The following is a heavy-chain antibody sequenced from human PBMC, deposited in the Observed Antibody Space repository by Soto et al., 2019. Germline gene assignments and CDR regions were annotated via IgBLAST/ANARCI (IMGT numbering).Heavy chain of an antibody. D-gene: IGHD2-2*01. CDR2: INHSGST. J-gene: IGHJ4*02. Sequence: SETLSLTCAVYGGSFSGYYWSWIRQPPGKGLEWIGEINHSGSTNYNPSLKSRVTISVETSKNQFSLKLGSVTAAATAVYYCARVGDIVVVPAASPYCTNGVCYIYPYFDYWGQGTLVTVSS. CDR3: ARVGDIVVVPAASPYCTNGVCYIYPYFDY. V-gene: IGHV4-34*01. CDR1: GGSFSGYY.